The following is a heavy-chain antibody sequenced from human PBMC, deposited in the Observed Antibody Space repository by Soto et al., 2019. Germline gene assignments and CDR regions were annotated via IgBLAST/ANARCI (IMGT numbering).Heavy chain of an antibody. Sequence: SVKVSCKASVYTLTGYYMHLVRQAPGQGLEWMGVINPSGGSTSYAQKFQGRVTMTRDTSTSTVYMELSSLRSEDTAVYYCARGGVVTPTGYYYYYGMDVWGQGTTVTVSS. V-gene: IGHV1-46*01. CDR3: ARGGVVTPTGYYYYYGMDV. D-gene: IGHD2-21*02. CDR2: INPSGGST. CDR1: VYTLTGYY. J-gene: IGHJ6*02.